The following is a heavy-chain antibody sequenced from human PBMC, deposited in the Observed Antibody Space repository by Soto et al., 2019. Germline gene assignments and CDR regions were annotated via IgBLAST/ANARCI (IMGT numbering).Heavy chain of an antibody. CDR3: AKEGTSGWYYHYYYGMDV. D-gene: IGHD6-19*01. CDR1: GFTFSSYA. V-gene: IGHV3-23*01. CDR2: ISGSGGST. J-gene: IGHJ6*02. Sequence: EVQLLESGGGLVQPGGSLRLSCAASGFTFSSYAMSWVRQAPGKGLEWVSAISGSGGSTYYADSVKGRFTISRDNSKNTLYLQMNSLRAEDTAVYYCAKEGTSGWYYHYYYGMDVWGQGTTVTVSS.